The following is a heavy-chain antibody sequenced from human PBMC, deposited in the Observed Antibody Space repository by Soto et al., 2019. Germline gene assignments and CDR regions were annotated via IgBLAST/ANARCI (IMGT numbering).Heavy chain of an antibody. Sequence: QAQLVESGGGLVKPGGSLRLSCAASGFSISDYYMNWIRQAPGKGLEWVSYISSLGNTIYYADSVKGRFTISRDNAKNSLSLQMNSLRADDTAVYYCARSADNFYGSTSCYVDYWGQGTLVTVSS. CDR1: GFSISDYY. CDR2: ISSLGNTI. V-gene: IGHV3-11*01. CDR3: ARSADNFYGSTSCYVDY. D-gene: IGHD2-2*01. J-gene: IGHJ4*02.